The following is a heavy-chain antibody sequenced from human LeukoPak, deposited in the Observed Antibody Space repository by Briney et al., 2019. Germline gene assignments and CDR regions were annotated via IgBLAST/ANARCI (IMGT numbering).Heavy chain of an antibody. Sequence: SETLSLTCTVSGGSISSGSYYWSWIRQPAGKGLEWIGRIYTSGSTNYNPSLKSRVTISVDTSKNQFSLKLSSVTAADTAVYYCARSWGIFGVVRYAFDIWGQGTMVTASS. CDR1: GGSISSGSYY. CDR3: ARSWGIFGVVRYAFDI. J-gene: IGHJ3*02. CDR2: IYTSGST. D-gene: IGHD3-3*01. V-gene: IGHV4-61*02.